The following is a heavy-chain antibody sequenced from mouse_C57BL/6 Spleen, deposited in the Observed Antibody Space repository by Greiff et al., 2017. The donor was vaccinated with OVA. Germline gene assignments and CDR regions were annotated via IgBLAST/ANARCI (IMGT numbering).Heavy chain of an antibody. CDR2: ISYDGSN. Sequence: ESGPGLVKPSQSLSLTCSVTGYSITSGYYWNWIRQVPGNKLEWMGYISYDGSNNYNPSLKNRISITRDTSKNQFFLKLNSVTTEDTATYYCAREGHDVWGTGTTVTVSS. CDR1: GYSITSGYY. J-gene: IGHJ1*03. V-gene: IGHV3-6*01. CDR3: AREGHDV.